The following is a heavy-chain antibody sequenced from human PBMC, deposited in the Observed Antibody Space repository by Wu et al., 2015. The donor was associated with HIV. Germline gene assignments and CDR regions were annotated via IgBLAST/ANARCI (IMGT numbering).Heavy chain of an antibody. Sequence: QVQLVQSGGEVKKPGSSVKVSCKNSGGTLMNYAISWIRQAPGQGLEWMGEIIPIFNTRKYAQKFQGRVTITTDESTTIAYMELNSLTSDDTAVYYCARGTVTNYHYYYYGLDVWGQGTTVTVSS. J-gene: IGHJ6*02. D-gene: IGHD4/OR15-4a*01. CDR2: IIPIFNTR. CDR1: GGTLMNYA. V-gene: IGHV1-69*05. CDR3: ARGTVTNYHYYYYGLDV.